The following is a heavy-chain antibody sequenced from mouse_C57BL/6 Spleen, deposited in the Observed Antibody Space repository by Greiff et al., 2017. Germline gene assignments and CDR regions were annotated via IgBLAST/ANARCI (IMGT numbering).Heavy chain of an antibody. D-gene: IGHD3-3*01. CDR3: TRGLGQGYYFDY. CDR1: GYTFTDYE. CDR2: IAPETGGT. V-gene: IGHV1-15*01. Sequence: VQLQQSGAELVRPGASVTLSCKASGYTFTDYEMHWVKQTPVHGLEWIGAIAPETGGTAYNQKFKGKAILTADKSSSTAYMELRSLTSEDSAVYYWTRGLGQGYYFDYWGQGTTLTVSS. J-gene: IGHJ2*01.